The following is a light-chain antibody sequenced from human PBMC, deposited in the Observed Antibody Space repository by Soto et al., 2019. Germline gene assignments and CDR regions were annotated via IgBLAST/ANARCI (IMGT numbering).Light chain of an antibody. CDR1: QSMSNW. CDR3: QQYNSYS. V-gene: IGKV1-5*01. J-gene: IGKJ1*01. CDR2: NDS. Sequence: DIQMTQSPSTLPASVGDRVTITCRASQSMSNWLAWYQQKPGTAPKVLIYNDSNLQSGVPSRFRGSGSGTEFTLTISSQQHDDFATYYCQQYNSYSFGQGTKVEIK.